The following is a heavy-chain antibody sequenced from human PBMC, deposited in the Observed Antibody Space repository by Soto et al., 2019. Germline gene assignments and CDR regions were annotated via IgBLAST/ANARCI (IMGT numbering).Heavy chain of an antibody. V-gene: IGHV4-39*01. J-gene: IGHJ5*02. D-gene: IGHD3-10*01. CDR1: GGSISSDSYY. Sequence: PSETLSLTCTVSGGSISSDSYYWGWIRQPPGKGLEWIGSIYYSGSTYYNPSLKSRVTISVDTSKNQFSLKLSSVTAADTAVYYCARAFYGSQGNWFDPWGPGTLVTVSS. CDR2: IYYSGST. CDR3: ARAFYGSQGNWFDP.